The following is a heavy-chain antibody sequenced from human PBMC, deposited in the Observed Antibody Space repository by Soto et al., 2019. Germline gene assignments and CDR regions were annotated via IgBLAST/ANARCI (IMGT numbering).Heavy chain of an antibody. V-gene: IGHV4-39*01. J-gene: IGHJ6*02. CDR2: IYYSGST. CDR1: GGSISSSSYY. CDR3: ARLNGYWVGTNCHGYYGMDV. D-gene: IGHD2-2*03. Sequence: PSETLSLTCTVSGGSISSSSYYWGWIRQPPGKGLEWIGSIYYSGSTYYNPSLKSRVTISVDTSKNQFSLKLSSVTAADTAVYYCARLNGYWVGTNCHGYYGMDVWGQGTTVTVSS.